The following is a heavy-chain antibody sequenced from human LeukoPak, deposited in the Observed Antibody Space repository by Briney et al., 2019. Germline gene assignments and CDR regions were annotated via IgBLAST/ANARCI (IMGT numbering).Heavy chain of an antibody. V-gene: IGHV3-30*18. Sequence: QPGGSLRLSCAASGFTFSSYGMHWVRQAPGKGLEWVAVISYDGSNKYYADSVKGRFTISRDNSKNTLYLQMNSLRAEDTAVYYCAKERAVAAYYYYYYGMDVWGQGTMVTVSS. D-gene: IGHD6-19*01. CDR2: ISYDGSNK. CDR3: AKERAVAAYYYYYYGMDV. CDR1: GFTFSSYG. J-gene: IGHJ6*02.